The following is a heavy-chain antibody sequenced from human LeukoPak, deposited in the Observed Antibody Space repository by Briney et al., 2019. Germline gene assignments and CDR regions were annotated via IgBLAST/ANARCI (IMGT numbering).Heavy chain of an antibody. J-gene: IGHJ4*02. CDR3: TRDFGRSSYYFDF. CDR1: GFIFDDYT. D-gene: IGHD3-16*01. Sequence: GGSLRLSCTASGFIFDDYTMHWVRQAPGKGLEWVSLINWDGGTTSYADSVKGRFIISRDNAENSLFLQMNRLRVEDTAVYYCTRDFGRSSYYFDFWGQGTLVTVSS. V-gene: IGHV3-43*01. CDR2: INWDGGTT.